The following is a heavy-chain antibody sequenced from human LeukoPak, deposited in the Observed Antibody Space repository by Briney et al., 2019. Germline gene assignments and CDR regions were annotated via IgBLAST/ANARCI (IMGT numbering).Heavy chain of an antibody. Sequence: SVKVSCKASGYTFTSYGISWVRQAPGQGLEWMGGIIPIFGTANYAQKFQGRVTITADESTSTAYMELSSLRSEDTAVYYCASAEDYGDYSRAFDIWGQGTMVTVSS. J-gene: IGHJ3*02. CDR3: ASAEDYGDYSRAFDI. CDR1: GYTFTSYG. D-gene: IGHD4-17*01. V-gene: IGHV1-69*13. CDR2: IIPIFGTA.